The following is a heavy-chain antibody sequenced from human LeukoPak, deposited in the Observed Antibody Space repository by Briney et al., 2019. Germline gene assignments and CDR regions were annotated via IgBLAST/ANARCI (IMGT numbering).Heavy chain of an antibody. CDR2: ISAYNGNT. D-gene: IGHD6-13*01. J-gene: IGHJ5*02. Sequence: VASVKVSCKASGYTFTSYGISWVRQAPEQGLEWMGWISAYNGNTNYAQKLQGRVTMTTDTSTSTAYMELRSLRSDDTAVYYCARGRVTLAAAGTRNWFDPWGQGTLVTVSS. CDR1: GYTFTSYG. CDR3: ARGRVTLAAAGTRNWFDP. V-gene: IGHV1-18*04.